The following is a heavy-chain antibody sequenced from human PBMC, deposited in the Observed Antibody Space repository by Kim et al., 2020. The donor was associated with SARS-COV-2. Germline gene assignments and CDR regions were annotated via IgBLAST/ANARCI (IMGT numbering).Heavy chain of an antibody. Sequence: SQTLSLTCAVYGGSFSGYYWSWIRQPPGKGLEWIGEINHSGSTNYNPSLKSRVTISVDTSKNQFSLKLSSVTAADTAVYYCARVVSYGLYFDYWGQGTL. CDR3: ARVVSYGLYFDY. CDR1: GGSFSGYY. CDR2: INHSGST. V-gene: IGHV4-34*01. J-gene: IGHJ4*02. D-gene: IGHD5-18*01.